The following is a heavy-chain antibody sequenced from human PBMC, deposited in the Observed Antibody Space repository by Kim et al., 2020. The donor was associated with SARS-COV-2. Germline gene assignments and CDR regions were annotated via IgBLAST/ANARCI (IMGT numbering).Heavy chain of an antibody. CDR2: ISYEGSTP. J-gene: IGHJ5*02. Sequence: GGSLRLSCAASGFNFNNFGMHWVRQAPGKGLEWVALISYEGSTPHPPPPLNRRFTISRDSSKNTLYLQMPSLTPEDTAVYFCATANPFLMLPFVPDP. D-gene: IGHD3-16*01. CDR1: GFNFNNFG. V-gene: IGHV3-30*03. CDR3: ATANPFLMLPFVPDP.